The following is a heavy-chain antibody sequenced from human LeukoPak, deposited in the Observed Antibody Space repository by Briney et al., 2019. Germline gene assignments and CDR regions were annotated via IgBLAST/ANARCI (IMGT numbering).Heavy chain of an antibody. J-gene: IGHJ4*02. D-gene: IGHD3-10*01. V-gene: IGHV3-23*01. CDR2: ISGSGGST. CDR3: ALLWFGELLPDY. CDR1: GFTFSSYA. Sequence: AGGSLRLSCAASGFTFSSYAMSWVRQAPGKGLEWVSAISGSGGSTYYADSVKGRFTSSRDNSKNTLYLQMNSLRAEDTAVYYCALLWFGELLPDYWGQGTLVTVSS.